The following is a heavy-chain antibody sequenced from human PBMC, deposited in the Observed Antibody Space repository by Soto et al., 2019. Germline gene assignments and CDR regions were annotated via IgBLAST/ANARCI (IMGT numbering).Heavy chain of an antibody. D-gene: IGHD2-15*01. CDR3: ARRLFCSGGSRYRYYFDY. V-gene: IGHV5-51*01. Sequence: GESLKIACKGSGYSFTIYCIGWVLQMPGKGLEWMGIIYPGDSDTRYSPSFQGQVTISADKSISTAYLQWSSLKASDTAMYYCARRLFCSGGSRYRYYFDYWGQGTLVTVS. CDR1: GYSFTIYC. J-gene: IGHJ4*02. CDR2: IYPGDSDT.